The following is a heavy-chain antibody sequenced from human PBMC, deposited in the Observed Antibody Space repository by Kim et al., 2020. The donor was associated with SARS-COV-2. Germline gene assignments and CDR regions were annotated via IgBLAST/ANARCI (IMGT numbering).Heavy chain of an antibody. CDR1: GGTFSSYA. CDR3: ASLVTGVRGWFDP. Sequence: SVKVSCKASGGTFSSYAISWVRQAPGQGLEWMGRIIPILGIANYAQKFQGRVTITADKSTSTTYMELSSLRSEDTAVYYCASLVTGVRGWFDPLGQGTL. V-gene: IGHV1-69*04. CDR2: IIPILGIA. J-gene: IGHJ5*02. D-gene: IGHD3-10*01.